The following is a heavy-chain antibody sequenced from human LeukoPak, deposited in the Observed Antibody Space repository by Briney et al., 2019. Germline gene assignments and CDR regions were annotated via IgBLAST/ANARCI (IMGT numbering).Heavy chain of an antibody. Sequence: GASVKVSCKASGYTFTGYYMHWVRQAPGQGLEWMGWINPNSGGTNYEQKFQGRVTMTRDTSISTAYMELSRLRSDDTAVYYCASLPQSMAARPYFDYWGQGTLVTVSS. J-gene: IGHJ4*02. CDR3: ASLPQSMAARPYFDY. CDR1: GYTFTGYY. CDR2: INPNSGGT. V-gene: IGHV1-2*02. D-gene: IGHD6-6*01.